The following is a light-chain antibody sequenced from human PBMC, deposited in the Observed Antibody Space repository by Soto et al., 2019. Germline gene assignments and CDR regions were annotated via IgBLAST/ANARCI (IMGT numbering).Light chain of an antibody. CDR2: AAS. J-gene: IGKJ4*01. CDR1: QGIAPY. Sequence: DVQMTQSPSSLSASVGDRVTITCRASQGIAPYLAWFQQKPGKVPKLLIYAASTLQSGVPSRFSGSGSGTDFTLTISSLQPEDEATYYCRKYNSAPLTFGGGTNADIK. CDR3: RKYNSAPLT. V-gene: IGKV1-27*01.